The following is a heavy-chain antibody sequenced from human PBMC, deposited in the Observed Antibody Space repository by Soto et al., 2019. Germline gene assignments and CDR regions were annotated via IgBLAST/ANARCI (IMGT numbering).Heavy chain of an antibody. CDR2: IYYSGST. Sequence: QVQLQESGPGLVKPSQTLSLTCTVSGGSISSGGYYWSWIRQHPGKGLEWIGYIYYSGSTYYNPSLESRVTISVDTSKNQFSLKLSSVTAADTAVYYCARVEVAAAGTCWFDPWGQGTLVTVSS. CDR3: ARVEVAAAGTCWFDP. D-gene: IGHD6-13*01. V-gene: IGHV4-31*03. CDR1: GGSISSGGYY. J-gene: IGHJ5*02.